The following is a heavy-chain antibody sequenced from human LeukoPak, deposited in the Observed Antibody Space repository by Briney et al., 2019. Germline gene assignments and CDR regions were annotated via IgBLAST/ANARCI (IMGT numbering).Heavy chain of an antibody. Sequence: ASVKVSCKASGYTFISYGITWVRQAPGQGLEWLGWISAYNGNIDYAQKLQGRVTLTTDTSTSTAYMEVRSLRCDDTAVYYCASMSGYYPSYYFDYWGQGTLVTVSS. V-gene: IGHV1-18*01. D-gene: IGHD3-3*01. J-gene: IGHJ4*02. CDR2: ISAYNGNI. CDR1: GYTFISYG. CDR3: ASMSGYYPSYYFDY.